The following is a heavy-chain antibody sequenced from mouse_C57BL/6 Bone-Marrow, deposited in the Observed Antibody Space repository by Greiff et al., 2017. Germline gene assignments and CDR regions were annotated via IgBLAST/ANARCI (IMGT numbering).Heavy chain of an antibody. Sequence: QVQLQQPGAELVKPGASVKLSCKASGYTFTSYWMQWVKQRPGQGLEWIGEIYPSDSYTNYNQKFKGKATLTVDTSSSTAYMQLSSLTSEDSAVYYCASIYYGYERAMDYWGQGTSVTVSS. CDR3: ASIYYGYERAMDY. CDR1: GYTFTSYW. V-gene: IGHV1-50*01. CDR2: IYPSDSYT. D-gene: IGHD2-2*01. J-gene: IGHJ4*01.